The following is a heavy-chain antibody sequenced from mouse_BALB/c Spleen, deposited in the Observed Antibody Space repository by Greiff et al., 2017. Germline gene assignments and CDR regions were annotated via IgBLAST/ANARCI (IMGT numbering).Heavy chain of an antibody. D-gene: IGHD2-10*01. CDR1: GFTFSSFG. Sequence: DVHLVESGAGLVQPGGSRKLSCAASGFTFSSFGMHWVRQAPEKGLEWVAYISSGSSTIYYADTVKGRFTISRDKPKNTQFLQMTSLRSEDSAMYYCARSSYYGNYDYWGQGTTLTVSS. CDR3: ARSSYYGNYDY. V-gene: IGHV5-17*02. J-gene: IGHJ2*01. CDR2: ISSGSSTI.